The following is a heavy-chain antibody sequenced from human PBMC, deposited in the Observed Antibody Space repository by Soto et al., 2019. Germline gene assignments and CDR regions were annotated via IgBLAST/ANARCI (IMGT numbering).Heavy chain of an antibody. D-gene: IGHD3-22*01. Sequence: ASVKVSCKASGYTFTSYGISWVRQAPGQGLEWMGWISAYNGNTNYAQKLQGRVTMTTDTSTSTAYMELRGLRSDDTAVYYCARECYYDSSGYDRGAFDIWGQGTMVTGS. V-gene: IGHV1-18*01. J-gene: IGHJ3*02. CDR1: GYTFTSYG. CDR2: ISAYNGNT. CDR3: ARECYYDSSGYDRGAFDI.